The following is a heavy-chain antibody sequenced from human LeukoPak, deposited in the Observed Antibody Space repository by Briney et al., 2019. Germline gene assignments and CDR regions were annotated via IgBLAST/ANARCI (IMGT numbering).Heavy chain of an antibody. V-gene: IGHV3-48*02. CDR3: ARWGHFDTSGYFVVDY. D-gene: IGHD3-22*01. CDR2: ISSSSSTI. J-gene: IGHJ4*02. CDR1: GFTFSSYS. Sequence: PGGSLRLSCAASGFTFSSYSMTWVRQAPGKGLEWVSYISSSSSTIYYADSVKGRFTISRDNAKNSLYLQMNSLRDEDTAVYYCARWGHFDTSGYFVVDYWGQGTLVTVSS.